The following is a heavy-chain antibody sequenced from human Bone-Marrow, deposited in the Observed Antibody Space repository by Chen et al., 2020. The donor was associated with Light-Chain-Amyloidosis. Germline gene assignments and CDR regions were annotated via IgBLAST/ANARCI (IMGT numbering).Heavy chain of an antibody. J-gene: IGHJ4*02. CDR3: ARGTWIQLWSTFDY. CDR1: GGSISSYY. D-gene: IGHD5-18*01. V-gene: IGHV4-59*01. Sequence: QVQLQESGPGLVKPSETLSLTCTVSGGSISSYYWSWIRQPPGKGLEWIGYIYYSGSTNYNPSLKSRVTISVDTSKNQFSLKLSSVTAADTAVYYCARGTWIQLWSTFDYWXQGTLVTVSS. CDR2: IYYSGST.